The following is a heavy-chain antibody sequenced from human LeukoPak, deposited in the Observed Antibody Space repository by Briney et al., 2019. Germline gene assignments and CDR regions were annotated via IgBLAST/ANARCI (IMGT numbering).Heavy chain of an antibody. J-gene: IGHJ4*02. CDR1: GGSFSGYY. V-gene: IGHV4-34*01. D-gene: IGHD3-10*01. CDR3: ARSPGVNYFVG. CDR2: INHSGNT. Sequence: PSETLSLTCAVYGGSFSGYYWSWIRQPPGKGLEWIGEINHSGNTNYNPSLKSRVTISVDTSKNQFSPKLSSVTAADTAVYYCARSPGVNYFVGWGQGTLVTVSS.